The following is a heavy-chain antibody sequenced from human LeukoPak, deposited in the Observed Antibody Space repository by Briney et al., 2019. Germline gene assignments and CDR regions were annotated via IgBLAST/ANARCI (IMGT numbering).Heavy chain of an antibody. J-gene: IGHJ4*02. CDR3: AKSPKTGFRFDY. CDR2: IYGGVNT. CDR1: GFTVSSNS. D-gene: IGHD1-1*01. V-gene: IGHV3-66*01. Sequence: PGGSLRLSCAASGFTVSSNSMSWVRQAPGKGLEWVSVIYGGVNTVYADSVQGRFTISRDNSKNTLYLQMSSLRAEDTAVYYCAKSPKTGFRFDYWGKGTLVTVSS.